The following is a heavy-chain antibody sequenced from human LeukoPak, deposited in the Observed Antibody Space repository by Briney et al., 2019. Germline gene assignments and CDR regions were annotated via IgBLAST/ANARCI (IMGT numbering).Heavy chain of an antibody. J-gene: IGHJ4*02. V-gene: IGHV3-21*06. CDR2: ISGDSRYI. CDR1: GFTFSDYS. Sequence: GGSLRLSCAASGFTFSDYSLNWVRQAPGKGLEWVSCISGDSRYIYYADSVKGRSTISRDNAQNSLYLHMNSLRAEVTAVYYCARGPFSSSWSEFDYWGQGTLVTVSS. D-gene: IGHD6-13*01. CDR3: ARGPFSSSWSEFDY.